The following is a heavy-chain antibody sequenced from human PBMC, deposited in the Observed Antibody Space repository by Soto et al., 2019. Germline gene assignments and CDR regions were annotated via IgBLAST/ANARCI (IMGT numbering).Heavy chain of an antibody. D-gene: IGHD6-13*01. CDR3: AKEGRYGGSWRPGAS. V-gene: IGHV3-23*01. J-gene: IGHJ5*02. CDR2: ITGSGGAS. CDR1: GFTFGDYN. Sequence: EVQLLESGGGLVQPGGSLRLSCAASGFTFGDYNMNWVRQAPGKGLEWVAGITGSGGASYYADSVKGRFIISRDNSNDMVHLQMDGLRVDDTAVYYCAKEGRYGGSWRPGASWGQGTLVTVSS.